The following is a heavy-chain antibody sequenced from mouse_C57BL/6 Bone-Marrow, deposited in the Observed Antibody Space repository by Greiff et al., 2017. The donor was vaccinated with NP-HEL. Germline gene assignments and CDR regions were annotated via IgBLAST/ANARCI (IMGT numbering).Heavy chain of an antibody. CDR3: ARKPSYYYGSSPFAY. D-gene: IGHD1-1*01. Sequence: EVQLQQSGPGLVKPSQSLSLTCSVTGYSITSGYYWNWIRQFPGNKLEWMGYISYDGSNNYNPSLKNRISITRDTSKNQFFLKLNSVTTEDTATYYCARKPSYYYGSSPFAYWGQGTLVTVSA. J-gene: IGHJ3*01. V-gene: IGHV3-6*01. CDR2: ISYDGSN. CDR1: GYSITSGYY.